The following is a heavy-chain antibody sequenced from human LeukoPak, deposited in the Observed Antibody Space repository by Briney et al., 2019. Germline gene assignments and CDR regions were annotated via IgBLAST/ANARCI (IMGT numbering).Heavy chain of an antibody. CDR2: ISNYNGKR. CDR1: VYTFTHYG. CDR3: GKNYYYNNTGYWGAFDI. V-gene: IGHV1-18*01. Sequence: GAAVKVSCKASVYTFTHYGIGGLGPAPGQELEWMRWISNYNGKRNYARQFQDRVTMTTDTSTKTDYMELRSLGTDDTAIYRCGKNYYYNNTGYWGAFDIWGQGTMVTVSS. D-gene: IGHD3-22*01. J-gene: IGHJ3*02.